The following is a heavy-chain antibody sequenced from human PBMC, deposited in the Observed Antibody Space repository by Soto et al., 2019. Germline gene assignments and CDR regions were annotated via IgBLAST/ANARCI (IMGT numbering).Heavy chain of an antibody. J-gene: IGHJ4*02. D-gene: IGHD6-19*01. Sequence: GGSQRLSCAASGFTFGGYWVHWVRQAPGKGLVWVSRINSDGSSTSYADSVKGRFTISRDNAKNTLYLQMNSLRAEDTAVYYCAVAVAGPTAIGYWGQGTLVTVSS. V-gene: IGHV3-74*01. CDR1: GFTFGGYW. CDR3: AVAVAGPTAIGY. CDR2: INSDGSST.